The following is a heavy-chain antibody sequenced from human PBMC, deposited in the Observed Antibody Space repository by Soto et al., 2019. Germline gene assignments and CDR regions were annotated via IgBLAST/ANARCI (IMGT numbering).Heavy chain of an antibody. J-gene: IGHJ4*02. V-gene: IGHV3-7*03. CDR3: ARGQYGGKGY. D-gene: IGHD2-15*01. CDR2: IKEDGSEK. Sequence: GGSLRLSCAASGFTFSSYWMNWVRQAPGKGLEWVANIKEDGSEKDYVDSVKGRFIISRDNAKESLLLQMNSLRAEDTAVYYCARGQYGGKGYWGQGTLVTVSS. CDR1: GFTFSSYW.